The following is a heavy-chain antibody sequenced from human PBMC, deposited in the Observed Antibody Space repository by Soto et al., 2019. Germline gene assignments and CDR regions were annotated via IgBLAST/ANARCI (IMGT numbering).Heavy chain of an antibody. Sequence: QVRLVQSGAEVKEPGDSVRVSCEASGYTFTANHFHWVGRAPEQGLEWMGGINPKFGDTGYAQDFQGRVSMTSDMSISTVYMELSRLTSDDTAIYYCARNMDYYYGRGSGNGHGVWGQGTTVTVFS. CDR3: ARNMDYYYGRGSGNGHGV. V-gene: IGHV1-2*02. CDR2: INPKFGDT. CDR1: GYTFTANH. D-gene: IGHD3-10*02. J-gene: IGHJ6*02.